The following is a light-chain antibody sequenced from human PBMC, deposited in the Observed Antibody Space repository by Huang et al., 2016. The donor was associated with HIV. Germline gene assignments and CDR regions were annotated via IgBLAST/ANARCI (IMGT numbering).Light chain of an antibody. V-gene: IGKV3-11*01. Sequence: DIVLTQSPATLSLSPGERATLSCRAGQSVGSYLAWYQQTPGQAPRLLFSDASHRATGIPARFSGSGSGTDFTLTISSLEPEDFAVYYCHQHSSWPGTFGQGTRVEIK. CDR2: DAS. J-gene: IGKJ1*01. CDR1: QSVGSY. CDR3: HQHSSWPGT.